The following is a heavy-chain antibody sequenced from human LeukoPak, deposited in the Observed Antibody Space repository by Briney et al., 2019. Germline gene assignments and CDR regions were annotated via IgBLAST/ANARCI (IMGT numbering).Heavy chain of an antibody. D-gene: IGHD3-3*01. CDR1: GGSLSRSSYY. Sequence: SETLSLPCTVSGGSLSRSSYYWGWIRRPPGKGVEWIGSIYYSGSTYYNPSLKSRVTQSVDTSKNQYSLKLSSVPAADTAVYYCASRITIFGVVSYFDYWGQGTLVTV. CDR2: IYYSGST. J-gene: IGHJ4*02. CDR3: ASRITIFGVVSYFDY. V-gene: IGHV4-39*01.